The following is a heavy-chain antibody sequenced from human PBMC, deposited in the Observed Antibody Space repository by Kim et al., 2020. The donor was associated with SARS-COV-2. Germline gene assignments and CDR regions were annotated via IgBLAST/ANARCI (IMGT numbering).Heavy chain of an antibody. V-gene: IGHV1-3*01. CDR1: GYTFTSYA. J-gene: IGHJ6*02. Sequence: ASVKVSCKASGYTFTSYAMHWVRQAPGQRLEWMGWINAGNGNTKYSQKFQGRVTITRDTSASTAYMELSSLRSEDTAVYYCARDSWATYWGTNYGMDVWGQGTTVTVSS. D-gene: IGHD2-21*01. CDR3: ARDSWATYWGTNYGMDV. CDR2: INAGNGNT.